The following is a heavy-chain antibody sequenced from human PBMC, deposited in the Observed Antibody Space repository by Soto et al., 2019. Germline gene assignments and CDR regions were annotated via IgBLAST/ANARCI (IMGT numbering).Heavy chain of an antibody. CDR1: GYTFTSYG. D-gene: IGHD1-26*01. CDR2: ISAYNGNT. Sequence: QVQLVQSGAEVKKPGASVKVSCKASGYTFTSYGISWVRQAPGQGLEWMGWISAYNGNTNYAQKLQGRVTMTTDTTTSTDYMEMRSMRYDDTAVYSCATAGVWEPRDYWGQGTLVTVSS. CDR3: ATAGVWEPRDY. J-gene: IGHJ4*02. V-gene: IGHV1-18*01.